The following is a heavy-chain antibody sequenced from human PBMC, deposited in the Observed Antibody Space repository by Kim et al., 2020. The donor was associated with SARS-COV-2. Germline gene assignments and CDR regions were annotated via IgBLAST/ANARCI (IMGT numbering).Heavy chain of an antibody. CDR3: AKDISPSGSYYTYYYYGMEV. CDR1: GFTFDDYT. V-gene: IGHV3-43*01. D-gene: IGHD3-10*01. Sequence: GGSLRLSCAASGFTFDDYTMHWVRQAPGKGLEWVSLISWDGGSTYYADSVKGRFTISRDNSKNSLYLQMNSLRTEDTALYYCAKDISPSGSYYTYYYYGMEVWGPGTTVTVSS. J-gene: IGHJ6*02. CDR2: ISWDGGST.